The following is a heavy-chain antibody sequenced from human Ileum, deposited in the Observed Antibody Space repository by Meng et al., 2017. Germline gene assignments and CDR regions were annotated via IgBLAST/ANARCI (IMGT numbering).Heavy chain of an antibody. CDR1: GSPFSSHS. CDR3: ARHLGYCSGGSCHQ. Sequence: EVQLVESGGGLVKPVGSLRFSCAASGSPFSSHSMNWIRQAPGKSLEWGSFISSGSDYVYYGDSVRGRFTVSRDNAKNALYLQMDSLRVEDTALYFCARHLGYCSGGSCHQWGQGTLVTVSS. J-gene: IGHJ4*02. D-gene: IGHD2-15*01. V-gene: IGHV3-21*04. CDR2: ISSGSDYV.